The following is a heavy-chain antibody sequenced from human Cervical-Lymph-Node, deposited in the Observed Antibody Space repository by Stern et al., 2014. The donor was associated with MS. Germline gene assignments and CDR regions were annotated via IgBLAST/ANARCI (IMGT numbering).Heavy chain of an antibody. CDR3: ATLGWADY. CDR2: IDSDGSTT. J-gene: IGHJ4*02. D-gene: IGHD5-24*01. CDR1: GFSFSSYW. Sequence: EVQLVESGGGLVQPGGSLRLSCAASGFSFSSYWMTWVRQAPGKGLVWVSRIDSDGSTTGYANSVKGRFTISRDNAKNTLYLQVNSLRAEDTAVYYCATLGWADYWGQGTLVTVSS. V-gene: IGHV3-74*01.